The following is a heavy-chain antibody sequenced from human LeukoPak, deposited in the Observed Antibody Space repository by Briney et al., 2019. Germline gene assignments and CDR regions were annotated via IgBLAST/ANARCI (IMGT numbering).Heavy chain of an antibody. CDR3: AIERTQDCSGGSSYSSWFGR. Sequence: SVKVSCKASGYTFTRYYIHWVRQAPGQGLEWMGMINPTRGSTSYAQKFQGRITMTRDTSTRIFYMELSSLRSEDTAVFFCAIERTQDCSGGSSYSSWFGRRGQGALVTVSS. J-gene: IGHJ5*02. CDR1: GYTFTRYY. D-gene: IGHD2-15*01. V-gene: IGHV1-46*01. CDR2: INPTRGST.